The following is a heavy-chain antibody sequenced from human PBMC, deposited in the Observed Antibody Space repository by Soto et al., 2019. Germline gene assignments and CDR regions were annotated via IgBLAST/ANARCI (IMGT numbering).Heavy chain of an antibody. CDR3: ARQGRSPGIAVAGVGYYYYYGMDV. J-gene: IGHJ6*02. CDR1: GGSISSGSYY. CDR2: IYYSGST. Sequence: SETLSLTCTVSGGSISSGSYYWGWIRQPPGKGLEWIGSIYYSGSTYYNPSLKSRVTISVDTSKNQFSLKLSSVTAADTAVYYCARQGRSPGIAVAGVGYYYYYGMDVWGQGTTVTVSS. V-gene: IGHV4-39*01. D-gene: IGHD6-19*01.